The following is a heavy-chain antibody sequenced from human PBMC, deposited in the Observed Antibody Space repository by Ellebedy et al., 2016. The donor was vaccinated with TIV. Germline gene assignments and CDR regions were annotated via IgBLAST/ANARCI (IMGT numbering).Heavy chain of an antibody. J-gene: IGHJ4*02. CDR1: GGSISNYL. CDR2: IFSKDKE. V-gene: IGHV2-26*01. CDR3: ARTLLYCGGDCSYYFDY. Sequence: ETLSLTCTVSGGSISNYLWSWIRQPPGKALEWPGNIFSKDKESYSTSLKNRLSISKDTSKSQVVLTMTNMDPVDTATYYCARTLLYCGGDCSYYFDYWGQGSLVTVSS. D-gene: IGHD2-21*02.